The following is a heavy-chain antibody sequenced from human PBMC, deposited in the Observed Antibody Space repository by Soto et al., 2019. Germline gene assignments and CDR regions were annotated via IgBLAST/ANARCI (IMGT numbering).Heavy chain of an antibody. CDR1: GFGFDSYA. Sequence: EVQLLESGGGLVQVGGSLRLSCVGSGFGFDSYAMSWVRQAPGKGLEWVSGIGSSGGAIVYADSVRGRFTISRDNSRNALYLHMNSLRAGDTAVYYCAKALWFGESSHYFDYLGQGTLVTVSS. D-gene: IGHD3-10*01. CDR2: IGSSGGAI. J-gene: IGHJ4*02. CDR3: AKALWFGESSHYFDY. V-gene: IGHV3-23*01.